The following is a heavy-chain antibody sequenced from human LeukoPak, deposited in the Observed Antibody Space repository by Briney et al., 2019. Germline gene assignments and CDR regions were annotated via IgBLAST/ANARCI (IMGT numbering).Heavy chain of an antibody. D-gene: IGHD6-19*01. V-gene: IGHV4-39*07. Sequence: SETLYLTCTVSGGSISSSSYYWGWIRQPPGKGLEWIGSTYYSGSTYYNPSLKSRVTISVDTPKNQFSLKLSSVTAADTAVYYCARDRGSGWYILFDSWGQGTLVTVSS. CDR3: ARDRGSGWYILFDS. CDR2: TYYSGST. J-gene: IGHJ4*02. CDR1: GGSISSSSYY.